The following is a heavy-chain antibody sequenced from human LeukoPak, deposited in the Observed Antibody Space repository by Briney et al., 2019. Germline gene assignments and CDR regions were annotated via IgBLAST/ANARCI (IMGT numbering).Heavy chain of an antibody. CDR3: ARFLSIAAVRYYFDY. J-gene: IGHJ4*02. Sequence: ASVKVSCKASGYTFTGFYLHWVRQAPAQGLEWMGWTNPNTGGTHYAQQFQGRVTMTRDTSISTAYMELSRLRSDDTAVYYCARFLSIAAVRYYFDYWGQGTLVTVSS. CDR2: TNPNTGGT. V-gene: IGHV1-2*02. CDR1: GYTFTGFY. D-gene: IGHD6-13*01.